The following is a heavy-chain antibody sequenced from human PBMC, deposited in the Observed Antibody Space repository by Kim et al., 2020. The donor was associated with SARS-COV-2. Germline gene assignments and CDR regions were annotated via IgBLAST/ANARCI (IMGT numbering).Heavy chain of an antibody. V-gene: IGHV1-2*04. Sequence: ASVKVSCKASGYTFTGYYMHWVRQAPGQGLEWMGWINPNSGGTNYAQKFQGWVTMTRDTSISTAYMELSRLRSDDTAVYYCARARRAYDILTGYKLAEFDYWGQGTLVTVSS. CDR1: GYTFTGYY. J-gene: IGHJ4*02. D-gene: IGHD3-9*01. CDR2: INPNSGGT. CDR3: ARARRAYDILTGYKLAEFDY.